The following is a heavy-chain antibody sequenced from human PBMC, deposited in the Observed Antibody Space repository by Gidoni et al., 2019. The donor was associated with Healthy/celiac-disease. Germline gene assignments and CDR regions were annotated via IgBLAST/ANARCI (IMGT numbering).Heavy chain of an antibody. V-gene: IGHV3-21*01. D-gene: IGHD5-12*01. Sequence: EVQLVESGGGLVKPGGSLRLSCSSSAFTFSRYRMKWVRQAPGKGREWVSSISSSSSYIYYADSVKGRFTISRDNAKNSLYMQMNRLRAEDTAVYYCARVRAGSGYDLPYYFDYWGQGTLVTVSS. CDR3: ARVRAGSGYDLPYYFDY. J-gene: IGHJ4*02. CDR2: ISSSSSYI. CDR1: AFTFSRYR.